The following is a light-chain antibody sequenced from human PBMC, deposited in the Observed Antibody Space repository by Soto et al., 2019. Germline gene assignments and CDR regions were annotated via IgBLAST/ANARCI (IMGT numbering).Light chain of an antibody. CDR1: SSNIGAGYD. CDR3: QSYDSSLSGWV. CDR2: GNS. Sequence: QPVLTQPPSVSGAPGQRVTISCTGSSSNIGAGYDVHWYQQLPGTAPKLLIYGNSNRPSGVPDRFSGSKSGISASLAITGLQAEDEADYYCQSYDSSLSGWVFGGGTKVTVL. V-gene: IGLV1-40*01. J-gene: IGLJ3*02.